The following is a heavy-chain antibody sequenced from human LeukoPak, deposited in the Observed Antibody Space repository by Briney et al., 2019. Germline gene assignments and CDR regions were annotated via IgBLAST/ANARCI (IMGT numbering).Heavy chain of an antibody. J-gene: IGHJ3*02. D-gene: IGHD2-2*01. CDR3: AREVVVPASLYAFDI. CDR2: ISYDGSNK. Sequence: GGSLRPSCAASGFTFSSYAMHWVRQAPGKGLEWVAVISYDGSNKYYADSVKGRFTISRDNSKNTLYLQMNSLRAEDTAVYYCAREVVVPASLYAFDIWGQGTMVTVSS. V-gene: IGHV3-30*04. CDR1: GFTFSSYA.